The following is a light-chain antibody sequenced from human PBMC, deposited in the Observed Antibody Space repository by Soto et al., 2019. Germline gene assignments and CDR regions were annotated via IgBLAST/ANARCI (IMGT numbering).Light chain of an antibody. J-gene: IGLJ1*01. CDR2: EVS. CDR3: SSYAGSNNYV. V-gene: IGLV2-8*01. Sequence: QSVLTQPPSASGSPGQSVTISCTGTSSDVGARNFVSWHQQHPGKAPKLMVYEVSKRPSGVPDRFSGSKSGNTASLTVSGLQAEDEADYYCSSYAGSNNYVFGTGTKVTVL. CDR1: SSDVGARNF.